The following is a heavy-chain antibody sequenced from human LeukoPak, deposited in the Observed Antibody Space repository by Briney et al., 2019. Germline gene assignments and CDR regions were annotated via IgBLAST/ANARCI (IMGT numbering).Heavy chain of an antibody. V-gene: IGHV4-59*01. Sequence: PETLSLTCTVSGGSISSYYWTWIRQPPGKGLEWIGYIYYSGSTSYNPSLKSRVSISVDTSKNQFSLKLTSVTAADTAVYYCARGRQYSYGPFDYWGQGTLVTVSS. CDR2: IYYSGST. J-gene: IGHJ4*02. D-gene: IGHD5-18*01. CDR3: ARGRQYSYGPFDY. CDR1: GGSISSYY.